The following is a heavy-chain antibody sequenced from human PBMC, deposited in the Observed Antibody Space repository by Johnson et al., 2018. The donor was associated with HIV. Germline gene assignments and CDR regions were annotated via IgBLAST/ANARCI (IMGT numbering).Heavy chain of an antibody. Sequence: QVQLMESGGGLVRPGGSLRLSCAASGFTFSEYYMSWVRHSPGKGLEWVSYISSSGNTIYYADSVKGRFTISRDNAKNSVDLQMNSLRVDDTAVYYCVRDDGISGDAFDMGGQGTMVTVSS. CDR1: GFTFSEYY. D-gene: IGHD3-10*01. CDR3: VRDDGISGDAFDM. J-gene: IGHJ3*02. CDR2: ISSSGNTI. V-gene: IGHV3-11*04.